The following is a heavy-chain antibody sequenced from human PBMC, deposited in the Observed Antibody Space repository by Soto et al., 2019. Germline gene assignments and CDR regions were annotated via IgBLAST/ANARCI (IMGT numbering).Heavy chain of an antibody. CDR3: TRGSIAAIAYYFDS. J-gene: IGHJ4*02. CDR1: GFTFSSYG. Sequence: VQLVESGGGVVQPGRSLRVSCAASGFTFSSYGMHWVRQAPGKGLEWVAVISYDGSSKFYADFAKGRFTISRDNSKNTLNLQVNSLTAEDTAVYYCTRGSIAAIAYYFDSWGQGTLVTVSS. CDR2: ISYDGSSK. D-gene: IGHD6-6*01. V-gene: IGHV3-30*03.